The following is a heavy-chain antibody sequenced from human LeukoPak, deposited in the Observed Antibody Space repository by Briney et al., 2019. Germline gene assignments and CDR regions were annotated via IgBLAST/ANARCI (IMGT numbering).Heavy chain of an antibody. D-gene: IGHD5-12*01. CDR2: IYSGGST. Sequence: GGSLRLSCAASGFTVSSNYMSWVRQAPGKGLEWVSVIYSGGSTYYADSVKGRFTISRDNSKNTLYLQMNSLRAEDTAVYYCARALPGGVATIYYYYGMDVWGQGTTVTVSS. CDR3: ARALPGGVATIYYYYGMDV. CDR1: GFTVSSNY. V-gene: IGHV3-53*01. J-gene: IGHJ6*02.